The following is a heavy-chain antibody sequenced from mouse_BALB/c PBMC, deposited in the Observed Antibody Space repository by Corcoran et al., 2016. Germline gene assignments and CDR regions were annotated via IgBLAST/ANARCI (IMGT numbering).Heavy chain of an antibody. CDR1: GYTFTNYG. J-gene: IGHJ4*01. CDR3: AREPYAMDY. CDR2: INTYTGEP. Sequence: QIQLVQSGPELKKPGEPVKISCKASGYTFTNYGMHWVKQAPGKGLKWMGWINTYTGEPTYADDFKGRFAFSLEASASTAYLQINNLKNEDMATYFCAREPYAMDYWGQGSSVTVSS. V-gene: IGHV9-1*02.